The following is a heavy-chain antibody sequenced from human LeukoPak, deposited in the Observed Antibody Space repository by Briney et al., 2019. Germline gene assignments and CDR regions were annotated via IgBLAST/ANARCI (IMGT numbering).Heavy chain of an antibody. CDR3: AKGPPGYLEYFQH. Sequence: GGSLRLSCAASGFTFSSYGMHWVRQAPGKGLEWVAVIWYDGSNKYYADSVKGRFTISRDNSKNTLYLQMNSLRAEDTAVYYCAKGPPGYLEYFQHWGQGTLVTVSS. CDR1: GFTFSSYG. D-gene: IGHD5-18*01. V-gene: IGHV3-30*02. J-gene: IGHJ1*01. CDR2: IWYDGSNK.